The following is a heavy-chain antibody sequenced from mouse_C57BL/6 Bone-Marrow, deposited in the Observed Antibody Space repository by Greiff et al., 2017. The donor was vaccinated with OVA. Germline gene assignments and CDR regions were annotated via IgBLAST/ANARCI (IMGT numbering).Heavy chain of an antibody. V-gene: IGHV5-9*01. Sequence: EVQGVESGGGLVKPGGSLKLSCAASGFTFSSYTMSWVRQTPEKRLEWVATISGGGGNTYYPDSVKGRFTISRDNAKNTLYLQMSSLRSEDTALYYCARHPLSNRYYYAMDYWGQGTSVTVSS. CDR3: ARHPLSNRYYYAMDY. CDR1: GFTFSSYT. J-gene: IGHJ4*01. D-gene: IGHD2-5*01. CDR2: ISGGGGNT.